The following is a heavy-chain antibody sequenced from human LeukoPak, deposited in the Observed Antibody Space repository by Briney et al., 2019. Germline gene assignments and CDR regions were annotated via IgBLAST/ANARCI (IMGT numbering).Heavy chain of an antibody. Sequence: SQTLSLTCTVSGGSISSGGHYWSWIRQPPGKGLEWIGYIYYSGSTNYNPSLKSRVTISVDTSKNQFSLKLSSVTAADTAVYYCAREGDAFDIWGQGTMVTVSS. CDR2: IYYSGST. J-gene: IGHJ3*02. CDR3: AREGDAFDI. V-gene: IGHV4-61*08. CDR1: GGSISSGGHY.